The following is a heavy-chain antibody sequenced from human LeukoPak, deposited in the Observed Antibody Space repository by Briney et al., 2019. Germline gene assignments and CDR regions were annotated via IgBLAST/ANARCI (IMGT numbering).Heavy chain of an antibody. D-gene: IGHD3-22*01. CDR1: GFTFSSYW. Sequence: PGGSLRLSCAASGFTFSSYWMHWVRQVPGKGLVWVSHIKSDGSSTSYADSVKGRFTISRDNSKNTLYLQMNSLRAEDTAVYYCARDPGNSSGYYFDYWGQGTLVTVSS. CDR3: ARDPGNSSGYYFDY. J-gene: IGHJ4*02. CDR2: IKSDGSST. V-gene: IGHV3-74*01.